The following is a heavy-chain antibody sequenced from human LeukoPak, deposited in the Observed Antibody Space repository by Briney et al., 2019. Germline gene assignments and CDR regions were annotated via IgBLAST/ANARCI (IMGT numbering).Heavy chain of an antibody. Sequence: PGGSLRLSCAASGFTFDKFWMSWVRQAPGKGLEWVAHIKQDGSEKYYVDSVKGRFTISRDNAKNSLYLQMNSLRAEDTAVYYCARERSGYCTNGVCYNWFDPWGQGTLVTVSS. CDR3: ARERSGYCTNGVCYNWFDP. V-gene: IGHV3-7*01. CDR1: GFTFDKFW. D-gene: IGHD2-8*01. J-gene: IGHJ5*02. CDR2: IKQDGSEK.